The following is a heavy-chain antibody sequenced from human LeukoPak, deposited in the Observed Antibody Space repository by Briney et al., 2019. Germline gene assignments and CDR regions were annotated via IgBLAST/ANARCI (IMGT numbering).Heavy chain of an antibody. Sequence: GGSLRLSCAASGFNVNSNYMSWVRQAPGKGLEWVSYISSSSSTIYYADSVKGRFTISRDNSKNTLYLQMNSLRAEDTAVYYCAKGRLSSGWSDFDYWGQGTLVTVSS. J-gene: IGHJ4*02. V-gene: IGHV3-48*01. D-gene: IGHD6-19*01. CDR3: AKGRLSSGWSDFDY. CDR2: ISSSSSTI. CDR1: GFNVNSNY.